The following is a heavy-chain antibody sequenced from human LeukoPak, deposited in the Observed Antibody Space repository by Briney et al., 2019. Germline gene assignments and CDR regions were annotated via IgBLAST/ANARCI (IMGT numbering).Heavy chain of an antibody. CDR3: AKGLVGYTSSGLFDY. J-gene: IGHJ4*02. V-gene: IGHV3-30*18. Sequence: GGSLRLSCAASGFTFSSYGMHWVRQPPGKGLEWVASISYAGNNKYYADSVKGQFTISRDNSKNTLSLQVSSLRAEDTAVYYCAKGLVGYTSSGLFDYWGQGTLVTVSS. D-gene: IGHD6-13*01. CDR1: GFTFSSYG. CDR2: ISYAGNNK.